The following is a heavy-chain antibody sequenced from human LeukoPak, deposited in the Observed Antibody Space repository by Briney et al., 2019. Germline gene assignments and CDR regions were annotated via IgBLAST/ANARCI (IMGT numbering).Heavy chain of an antibody. V-gene: IGHV3-30-3*01. J-gene: IGHJ4*02. CDR3: ARGAGYSYGHNDY. CDR1: GFTFSHYP. D-gene: IGHD5-18*01. CDR2: ISYDGSNK. Sequence: GRSLRLSCAASGFTFSHYPMHWVRRAPGKGLEWVALISYDGSNKYYADSVKGRFTLSRDNSKNTLYLQMNSLRAEDTAVYYCARGAGYSYGHNDYWGQGTLLTVSS.